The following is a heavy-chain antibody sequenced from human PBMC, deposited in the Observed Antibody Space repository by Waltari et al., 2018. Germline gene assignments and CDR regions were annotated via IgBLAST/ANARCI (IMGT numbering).Heavy chain of an antibody. J-gene: IGHJ3*02. CDR2: IKQDGSEK. CDR3: ARDKDYGDSQGAFDI. Sequence: EVQLVESGGGLVQPGGSLRLSCAASGFTFSSYWMSWVRQAPGKGLEWVANIKQDGSEKYYVDSVKGRFTISRDNAKNSLYLQMNSLRAEDTAVYYCARDKDYGDSQGAFDIWGQGTMVTVSS. D-gene: IGHD4-17*01. V-gene: IGHV3-7*01. CDR1: GFTFSSYW.